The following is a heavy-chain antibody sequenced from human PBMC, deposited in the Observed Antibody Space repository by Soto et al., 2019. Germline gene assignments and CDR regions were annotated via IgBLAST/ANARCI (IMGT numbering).Heavy chain of an antibody. J-gene: IGHJ5*02. CDR1: GFTFSDYG. Sequence: QVQLVESGGGVVQPGRSLRLSCAASGFTFSDYGMHWVRQTPGKGLEWVAVIWHDGNEKYYADSAKSRFTVSRDNSQNSMYLQMNSLRAEDTALYYSAREFRQYGNDRFDPWGQGTLVAVSS. D-gene: IGHD6-6*01. V-gene: IGHV3-33*01. CDR2: IWHDGNEK. CDR3: AREFRQYGNDRFDP.